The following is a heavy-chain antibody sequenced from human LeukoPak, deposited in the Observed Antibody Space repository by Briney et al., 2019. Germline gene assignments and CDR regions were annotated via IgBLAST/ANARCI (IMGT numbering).Heavy chain of an antibody. CDR3: ARERSGVMVRGVILRGYMDV. J-gene: IGHJ6*03. V-gene: IGHV4-34*01. Sequence: PSETLCLTCAVYGLSFSGYYWSWIRQPPGKGLEWVGEINHSQRTTYNPSLKTRVTISVDTSKNQFSLKLSSVTAADTAVYYCARERSGVMVRGVILRGYMDVWGKGTPVTVSS. D-gene: IGHD3-10*01. CDR1: GLSFSGYY. CDR2: INHSQRT.